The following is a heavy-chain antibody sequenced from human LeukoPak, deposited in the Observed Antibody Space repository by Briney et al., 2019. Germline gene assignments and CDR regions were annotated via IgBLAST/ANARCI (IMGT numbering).Heavy chain of an antibody. CDR1: GFTFSSYS. Sequence: GGSLRLSCAASGFTFSSYSMGWVRQAPGKGLEWVSSISSSSSYIYYADSVKGRFTISRDNAKNSLYLQMNSRRAEDTAVYYGARDPRAAARPGYWGQGTLVTVSS. D-gene: IGHD6-13*01. CDR2: ISSSSSYI. J-gene: IGHJ4*02. V-gene: IGHV3-21*01. CDR3: ARDPRAAARPGY.